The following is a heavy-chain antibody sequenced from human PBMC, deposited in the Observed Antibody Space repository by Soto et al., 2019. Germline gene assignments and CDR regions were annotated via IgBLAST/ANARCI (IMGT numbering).Heavy chain of an antibody. J-gene: IGHJ6*02. V-gene: IGHV1-18*01. CDR1: GYTLTSYG. CDR2: IRAYNGNT. Sequence: VQLVQSGAEVKKPGASVKVSCKASGYTLTSYGISRVRQAHAQGLEWMGWIRAYNGNTNYAQQRQGRVTMTTDTSARTAYMELRSLGSDDTAVYYCAGDLPTMAVWGQGTTVTVSS. CDR3: AGDLPTMAV.